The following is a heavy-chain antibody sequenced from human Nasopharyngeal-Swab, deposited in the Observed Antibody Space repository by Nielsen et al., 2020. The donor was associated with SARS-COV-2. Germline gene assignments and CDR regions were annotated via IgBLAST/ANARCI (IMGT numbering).Heavy chain of an antibody. J-gene: IGHJ6*02. CDR1: GYTFTSYY. Sequence: VKVSCKASGYTFTSYYMHWVRQAPGQGLEWMGIINPSGGSTSYAQKFQGRVTMTRDTSTSTVYMELSSLRSEDTAVYYCARDPTPAVDSSSSLDYYYGMDVWGQGTTVTVSS. CDR2: INPSGGST. CDR3: ARDPTPAVDSSSSLDYYYGMDV. V-gene: IGHV1-46*01. D-gene: IGHD6-6*01.